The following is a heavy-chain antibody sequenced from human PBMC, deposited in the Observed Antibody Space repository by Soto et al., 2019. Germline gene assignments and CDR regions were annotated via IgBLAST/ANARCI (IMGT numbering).Heavy chain of an antibody. CDR3: AREGTHAILSDY. V-gene: IGHV4-59*01. CDR2: IYYSGST. CDR1: GGSISSYY. Sequence: SETLSLTCTVSGGSISSYYWSWIRQPPGKGLEWIGYIYYSGSTNYNPSLKSRVTISVDTSKNQFSLKLSSVTAADTAVYYCAREGTHAILSDYWGQGTLVTVSS. J-gene: IGHJ4*02.